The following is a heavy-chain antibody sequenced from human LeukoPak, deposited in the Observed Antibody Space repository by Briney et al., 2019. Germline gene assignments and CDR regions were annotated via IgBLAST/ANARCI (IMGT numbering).Heavy chain of an antibody. D-gene: IGHD6-13*01. CDR1: GNTFTSYG. Sequence: ASVKVSCKASGNTFTSYGISWVRQAPGQGLEWMGWISAYNGNTNYAQKLQGRVTMTTDTSTSTAYMELRSLRSDDTAVYYCARARGSRLYYYMDVWGKGTTVTVSS. V-gene: IGHV1-18*01. CDR3: ARARGSRLYYYMDV. CDR2: ISAYNGNT. J-gene: IGHJ6*03.